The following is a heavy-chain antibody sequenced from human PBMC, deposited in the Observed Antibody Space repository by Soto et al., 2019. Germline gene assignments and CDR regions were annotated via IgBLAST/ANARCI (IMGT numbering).Heavy chain of an antibody. D-gene: IGHD3-9*01. CDR2: ISYDGSNK. V-gene: IGHV3-30-3*01. CDR1: GFTFSSYS. Sequence: GGSLRLSCAASGFTFSSYSMHWVRPAPGKGLEWVAVISYDGSNKYYADSVKGRFTISRDNSKNTLYLQMNSLRAEDTAVYYCASLILTGYPYYFDYWGQGTLVTVSS. CDR3: ASLILTGYPYYFDY. J-gene: IGHJ4*02.